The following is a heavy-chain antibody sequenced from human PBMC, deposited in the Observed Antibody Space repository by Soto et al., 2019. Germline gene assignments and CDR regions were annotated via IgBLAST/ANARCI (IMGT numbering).Heavy chain of an antibody. CDR3: ARYGIAAAGDGMDV. CDR1: GGSISSGGYY. J-gene: IGHJ6*02. Sequence: QVQLQESSPGLVKPSQTLSLTCTVSGGSISSGGYYWSWIRQHPGKGLEWIGYIYYSGSTYYNPSLKSRVTISVDTSKNQFSLKLSSVTAADTAVYYCARYGIAAAGDGMDVWGQGTTVTVSS. CDR2: IYYSGST. V-gene: IGHV4-31*03. D-gene: IGHD6-13*01.